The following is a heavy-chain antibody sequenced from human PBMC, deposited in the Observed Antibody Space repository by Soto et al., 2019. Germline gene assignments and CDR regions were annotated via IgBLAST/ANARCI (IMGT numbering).Heavy chain of an antibody. CDR3: ARNGIIGGYYTVFEF. CDR2: IYHSGTT. J-gene: IGHJ4*01. CDR1: GGSISSGGYS. D-gene: IGHD3-3*01. Sequence: SETLSLTCAVSGGSISSGGYSWSWIRQPPGKGLEWIGYIYHSGTTFYNPSLKSRVTLSVDTSKNQFALKLSSVTAAETAVYYFARNGIIGGYYTVFEFGAQGTLVPVSP. V-gene: IGHV4-30-2*01.